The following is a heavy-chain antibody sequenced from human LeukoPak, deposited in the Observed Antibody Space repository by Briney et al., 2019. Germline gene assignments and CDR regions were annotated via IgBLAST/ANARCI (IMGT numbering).Heavy chain of an antibody. D-gene: IGHD3-16*02. V-gene: IGHV4-34*01. CDR1: GGSFSGYY. CDR3: ARAGYDYVWGSYRNIDY. CDR2: INHSGST. J-gene: IGHJ4*02. Sequence: SETLSLTCAVYGGSFSGYYWSWIRQPPGKGLEWIGEINHSGSTNYNPSLKSRVTISVDTSKNQFSLKLGSVTAADTAVYYCARAGYDYVWGSYRNIDYWGQGTLVTVSS.